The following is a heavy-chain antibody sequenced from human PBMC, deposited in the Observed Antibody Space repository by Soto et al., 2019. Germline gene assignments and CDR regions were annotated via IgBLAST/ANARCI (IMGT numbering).Heavy chain of an antibody. Sequence: QVQLVESGGGLVKPGGSLRLSCAASGFTFSDYYMSWIRQAPGKGLEWVSYISSSSSYTNYADSVKGRFTISRDNAKNSLYLQMNSLRAEDTAVYYCARVVTATPPTVAYFDYWGQGTLVTVSS. CDR1: GFTFSDYY. V-gene: IGHV3-11*05. CDR3: ARVVTATPPTVAYFDY. D-gene: IGHD2-21*02. J-gene: IGHJ4*02. CDR2: ISSSSSYT.